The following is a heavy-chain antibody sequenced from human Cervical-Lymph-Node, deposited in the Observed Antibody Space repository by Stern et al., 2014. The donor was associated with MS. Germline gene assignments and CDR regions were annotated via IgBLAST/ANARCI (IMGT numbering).Heavy chain of an antibody. V-gene: IGHV4-59*01. Sequence: QLQLQESGPGLLRPSETLSLTCTVSGASITRYYWSWIRQPPGKGLEWIGYIYYSGTTNCNASLKGRVAISIDTSKTQFSLRLSSVTAADTAVYYCARATDLWGQGTLVTVSS. J-gene: IGHJ5*02. CDR1: GASITRYY. CDR2: IYYSGTT. CDR3: ARATDL.